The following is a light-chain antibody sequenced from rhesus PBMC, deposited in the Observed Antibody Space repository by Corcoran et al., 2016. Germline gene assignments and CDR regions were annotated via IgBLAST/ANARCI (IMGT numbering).Light chain of an antibody. V-gene: IGKV1-22*01. J-gene: IGKJ3*01. Sequence: DIQMTQSPSSLSASVGDTVTITCRASQSISSWLAWYQQKPGKAPKLLIYKASTLQSGVPSRFSGSGSGTDFTLTISSLQSEDFATYYCQQYSSIPFTFGPGTKLDIK. CDR2: KAS. CDR3: QQYSSIPFT. CDR1: QSISSW.